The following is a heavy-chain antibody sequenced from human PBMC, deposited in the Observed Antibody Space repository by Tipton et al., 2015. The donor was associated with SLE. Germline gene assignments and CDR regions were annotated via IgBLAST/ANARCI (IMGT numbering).Heavy chain of an antibody. D-gene: IGHD6-13*01. CDR1: GGTFSSYA. V-gene: IGHV1-69*09. CDR3: ARDRQQLVPDYFDY. Sequence: QLVQSGAEVKKPGSSVKVSCKVSGGTFSSYAISWVRQAPGQGLEWMGRIIPMLGIPNYAQKFQGRVTITADKSTSTAYMELSSLRSEDTAVYYCARDRQQLVPDYFDYWGQGTLVTVSS. CDR2: IIPMLGIP. J-gene: IGHJ4*02.